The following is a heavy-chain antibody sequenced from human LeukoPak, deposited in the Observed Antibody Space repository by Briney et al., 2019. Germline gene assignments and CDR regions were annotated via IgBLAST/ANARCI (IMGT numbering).Heavy chain of an antibody. CDR2: IYTSGST. V-gene: IGHV4-61*02. Sequence: SETLSLTCTVSGGSISSGSYYWSWIRQPAGKGLEWIGRIYTSGSTNYNPSLKSRVTISVDTSKNQFSLKLSSVTAADTAVYYCASRGRVVAGKSYYYYYMDVWGKGTTVTVSS. D-gene: IGHD6-19*01. CDR3: ASRGRVVAGKSYYYYYMDV. CDR1: GGSISSGSYY. J-gene: IGHJ6*03.